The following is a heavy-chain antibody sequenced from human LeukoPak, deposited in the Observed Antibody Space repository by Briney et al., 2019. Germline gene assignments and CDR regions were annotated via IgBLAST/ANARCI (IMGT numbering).Heavy chain of an antibody. CDR3: ARAGDYYDSSGYHSHHFDY. CDR1: GYTFTDYY. CDR2: INPNSGGT. V-gene: IGHV1-2*02. J-gene: IGHJ4*02. Sequence: ASVKVSCKASGYTFTDYYMHWVRQAPGQGLEWMGWINPNSGGTNYAQKFQGRVTMTRDTSISTAYMELSRLRSDDTAVYYCARAGDYYDSSGYHSHHFDYWGQGTLVTVSS. D-gene: IGHD3-22*01.